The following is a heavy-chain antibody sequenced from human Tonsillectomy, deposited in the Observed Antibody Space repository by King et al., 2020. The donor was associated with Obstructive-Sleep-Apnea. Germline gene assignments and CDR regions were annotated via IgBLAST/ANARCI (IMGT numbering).Heavy chain of an antibody. J-gene: IGHJ4*02. CDR2: MYYSGNT. CDR3: ARHRGVEDYGGYGDYFDY. D-gene: IGHD5-12*01. Sequence: QLQESGPGLVKPSETLSLTCTVSGGSISDYYWSWIRQPPGKGLEWIGYMYYSGNTNFNPSLKSRVTISADTSKIQFSLTLSSVTAADTAVYYCARHRGVEDYGGYGDYFDYWGQGTLVIVSS. V-gene: IGHV4-59*08. CDR1: GGSISDYY.